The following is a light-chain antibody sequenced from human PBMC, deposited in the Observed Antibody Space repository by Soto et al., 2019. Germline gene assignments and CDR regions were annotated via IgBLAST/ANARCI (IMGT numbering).Light chain of an antibody. CDR3: QQDYNVPVT. J-gene: IGKJ2*01. CDR1: QSVSSSY. CDR2: GAC. Sequence: PGERVTLSCRASQSVSSSYLTWCHQKPGQAPRLLIYGACTRATSIPARFSGSGSGTDFTLTISSLQPEDFAVYYCQQDYNVPVTFGQGNKLEIK. V-gene: IGKV3D-7*01.